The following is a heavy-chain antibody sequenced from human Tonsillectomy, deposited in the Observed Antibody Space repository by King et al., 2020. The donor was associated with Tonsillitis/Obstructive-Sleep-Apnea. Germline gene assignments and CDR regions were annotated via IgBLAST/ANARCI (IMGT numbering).Heavy chain of an antibody. D-gene: IGHD3-10*01. J-gene: IGHJ4*02. V-gene: IGHV3-23*04. Sequence: VQLVESGGGLVQPGGSLRLSCAASGITFSSYAMSGVRQAPGKGLEWVVTISGGGGITYYADSVKGRFTISRDNSKNTLYLQMNSLRAEDTAVYYCAKAMVQGIIITIFDYWGQGTLVTVSS. CDR1: GITFSSYA. CDR2: ISGGGGIT. CDR3: AKAMVQGIIITIFDY.